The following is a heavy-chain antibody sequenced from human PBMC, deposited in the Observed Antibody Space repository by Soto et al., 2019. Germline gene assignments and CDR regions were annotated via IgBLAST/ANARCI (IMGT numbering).Heavy chain of an antibody. V-gene: IGHV3-30*18. CDR1: GFTFSSYG. Sequence: LRLSCAASGFTFSSYGMHWVRQAPGKGLEWVAVISYDGSNKYYADSVKGRFTISRDNSKDTLYLQMNSLRAEDTAVYYCAKDLGRVAAANYFDYWGQGTLVTVSS. CDR3: AKDLGRVAAANYFDY. CDR2: ISYDGSNK. D-gene: IGHD6-13*01. J-gene: IGHJ4*02.